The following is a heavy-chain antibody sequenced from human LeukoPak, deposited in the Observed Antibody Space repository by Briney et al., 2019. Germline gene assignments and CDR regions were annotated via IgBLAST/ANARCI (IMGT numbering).Heavy chain of an antibody. CDR3: ARVVDDSSGWSCNRVTDV. D-gene: IGHD3-22*01. V-gene: IGHV1-18*01. CDR2: ISAYSGNT. Sequence: GASVKVSCKASGYTFTSYGISWVRQAPGQGLEWMSWISAYSGNTNYAQKVQGRVTMTTETSTNTAYMQLRSLKSDDTAVYYCARVVDDSSGWSCNRVTDVWGQGATVT. J-gene: IGHJ6*02. CDR1: GYTFTSYG.